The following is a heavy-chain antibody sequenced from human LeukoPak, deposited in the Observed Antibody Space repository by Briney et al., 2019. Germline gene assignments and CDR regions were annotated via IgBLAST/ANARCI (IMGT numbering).Heavy chain of an antibody. V-gene: IGHV3-48*03. D-gene: IGHD6-19*01. CDR3: ARDQGSGWLFDY. J-gene: IGHJ4*02. Sequence: PGGSLRLSCGASGFTFSSYEMNWVRQAPGKGLEWVSYISSSGSTIYYADSVKGRFTISRDNAKNSLYLQMNSLRAEDTAVYYCARDQGSGWLFDYWGQGTLVTVSS. CDR2: ISSSGSTI. CDR1: GFTFSSYE.